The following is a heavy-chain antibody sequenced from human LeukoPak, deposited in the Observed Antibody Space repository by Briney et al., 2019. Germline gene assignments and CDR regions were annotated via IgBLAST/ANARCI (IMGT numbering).Heavy chain of an antibody. CDR2: ISYDGSNK. J-gene: IGHJ4*02. CDR1: GFTFSSYA. CDR3: ARDPQDSSGYRFDY. D-gene: IGHD3-22*01. V-gene: IGHV3-30-3*01. Sequence: AGGSLRLSCAASGFTFSSYAMHWVRQAPGKGLEWVAVISYDGSNKYYADSVKGRFTISRDNSKNTLYLQMNSLRAGDTAVYYCARDPQDSSGYRFDYWGQGTLVTVSS.